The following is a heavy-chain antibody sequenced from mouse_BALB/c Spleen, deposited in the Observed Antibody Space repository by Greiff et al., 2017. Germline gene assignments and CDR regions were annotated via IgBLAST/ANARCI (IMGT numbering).Heavy chain of an antibody. CDR1: GYTFTSYW. D-gene: IGHD2-1*01. J-gene: IGHJ2*01. Sequence: QVQLQQSGAELVKPGASVKMSCKASGYTFTSYWMHWVKQRPGQGLEWIGVIDPSDSYTRYNPKFKGKATLTVDTSSSTAYMQLSSLTSEDSAVYYCTRTGNSDFDYWGQGTTLTVSA. V-gene: IGHV1S127*01. CDR2: IDPSDSYT. CDR3: TRTGNSDFDY.